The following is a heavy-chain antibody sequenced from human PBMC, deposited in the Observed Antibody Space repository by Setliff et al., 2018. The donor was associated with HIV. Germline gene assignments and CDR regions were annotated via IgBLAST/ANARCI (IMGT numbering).Heavy chain of an antibody. V-gene: IGHV3-7*01. CDR1: GFAFSFYA. Sequence: GGSLRLSCAASGFAFSFYAMNWVRQAPGKGLEWVASIKSDGSDKLYVDSVKGRFTISRDNAKSSLNLQMNSLRADDTALYYCAREGQATDSFDIWGQGTMVTVSS. CDR2: IKSDGSDK. CDR3: AREGQATDSFDI. D-gene: IGHD5-12*01. J-gene: IGHJ3*02.